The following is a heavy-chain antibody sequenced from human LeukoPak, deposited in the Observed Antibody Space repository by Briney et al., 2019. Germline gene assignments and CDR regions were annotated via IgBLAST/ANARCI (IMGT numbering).Heavy chain of an antibody. V-gene: IGHV1-2*02. Sequence: ASVKVSCKASGYSFSGHYMHWVRQAPGQGPEWMGWISPNSGGTNYAQKFQGRVTMTTDTSTSTAYMELRSLRSDDTAVYYCARAYFRIVRIGVVANNYFDYWGQGTLVTVSS. CDR1: GYSFSGHY. D-gene: IGHD2-15*01. CDR2: ISPNSGGT. J-gene: IGHJ4*02. CDR3: ARAYFRIVRIGVVANNYFDY.